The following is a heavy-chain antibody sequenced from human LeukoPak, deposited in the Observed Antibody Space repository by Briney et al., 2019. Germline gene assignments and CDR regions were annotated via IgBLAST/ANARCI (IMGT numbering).Heavy chain of an antibody. CDR1: GFTVSSNY. J-gene: IGHJ6*03. CDR3: AKDRCSNGIGCYYYYMDV. V-gene: IGHV3-66*02. Sequence: PGGSLRLSCAASGFTVSSNYMNWVRQAPGKGLEWVSSISGGGDRINYADSVKGRFSISRDSSKNILYLQMNSLRAEDTAVYYCAKDRCSNGIGCYYYYMDVWGKGTTVTISS. CDR2: ISGGGDRI. D-gene: IGHD2-8*01.